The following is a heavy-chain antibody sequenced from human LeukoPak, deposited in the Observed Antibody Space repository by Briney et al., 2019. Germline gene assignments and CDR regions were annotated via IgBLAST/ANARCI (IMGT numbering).Heavy chain of an antibody. CDR3: AREWWELITNEGNAIDI. CDR1: GYTFTSYG. V-gene: IGHV1-18*01. Sequence: GASLKVSCKASGYTFTSYGISWVRQAPRQGLEWMGWISIYNGNTNYTQKLQGRVTMTTDTYTSTAYMELRSLRSDDTAVYYCAREWWELITNEGNAIDIWGQGTMVTVSS. J-gene: IGHJ3*02. CDR2: ISIYNGNT. D-gene: IGHD1-26*01.